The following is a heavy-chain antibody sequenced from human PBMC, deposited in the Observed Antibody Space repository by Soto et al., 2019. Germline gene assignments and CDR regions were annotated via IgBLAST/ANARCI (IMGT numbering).Heavy chain of an antibody. V-gene: IGHV1-3*01. J-gene: IGHJ4*02. D-gene: IGHD3-10*01. CDR1: GYSFSTYA. CDR3: ARGVSSGPYWWAFDY. Sequence: ASVKVSCKVSGYSFSTYAFHWVRQAPGQGLEWIGWITAGNGNTKYSQKFQDRVTISRDTSATTVYVELTSLTSEDTAVYYCARGVSSGPYWWAFDYWGQGTLVTVSS. CDR2: ITAGNGNT.